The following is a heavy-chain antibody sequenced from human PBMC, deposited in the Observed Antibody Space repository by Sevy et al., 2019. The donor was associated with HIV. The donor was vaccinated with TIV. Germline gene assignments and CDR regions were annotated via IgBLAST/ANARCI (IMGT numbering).Heavy chain of an antibody. CDR1: GFTFGDYA. J-gene: IGHJ4*02. V-gene: IGHV3-49*03. CDR3: TRSFSVTWYPHY. Sequence: GGSLRLSCTTSGFTFGDYAMGWFRQAPGKGLEWVGLIRTTASGGTTDYAASVKGTFIISRDDSKSIAYLQMNSLKTADTAVYYCTRSFSVTWYPHYWGQGTLVTVSS. D-gene: IGHD6-13*01. CDR2: IRTTASGGTT.